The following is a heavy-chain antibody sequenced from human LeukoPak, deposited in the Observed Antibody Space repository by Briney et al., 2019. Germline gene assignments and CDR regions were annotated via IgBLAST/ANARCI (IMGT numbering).Heavy chain of an antibody. D-gene: IGHD2-21*01. J-gene: IGHJ5*02. V-gene: IGHV4-31*03. CDR2: IYYSGST. CDR1: GGSISSGGYY. Sequence: SETLSLTCTVSGGSISSGGYYWSWIRQHPGKGLEWFGYIYYSGSTYYNPSLKSRVTISVDTSKNQFSLKLSSVTAADTAVYYCAGSVVIAILAVGWFDPWGQGTLVTVSS. CDR3: AGSVVIAILAVGWFDP.